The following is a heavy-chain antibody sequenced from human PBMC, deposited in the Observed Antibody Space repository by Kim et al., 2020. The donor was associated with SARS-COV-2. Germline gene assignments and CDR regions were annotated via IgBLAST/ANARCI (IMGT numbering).Heavy chain of an antibody. CDR1: GGSISGYY. Sequence: SETLSLTCTVSGGSISGYYWSWFRQPPGKGLEWIGFVYSSGSTNYNPSLKSRVNISVDTTKNQFSLNLSSVTAADTAVYSCARGADYYGSESSGWLDPWG. J-gene: IGHJ5*02. CDR2: VYSSGST. CDR3: ARGADYYGSESSGWLDP. V-gene: IGHV4-59*13. D-gene: IGHD3-10*01.